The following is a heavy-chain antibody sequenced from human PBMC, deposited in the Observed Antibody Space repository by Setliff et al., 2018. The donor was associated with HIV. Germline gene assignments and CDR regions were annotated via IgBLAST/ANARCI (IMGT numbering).Heavy chain of an antibody. D-gene: IGHD2-2*01. V-gene: IGHV4-61*02. CDR3: ATKENQLLSSPGSYRYYFDY. J-gene: IGHJ4*02. CDR2: IYTSGST. CDR1: GGSISSGSYY. Sequence: SETLSLTCTVSGGSISSGSYYWSWIRQPAGKGPEWIGRIYTSGSTNYNPSLKSRVTISVDTSKNQFSLKLSSVTAADTAVYYCATKENQLLSSPGSYRYYFDYWGQGTPVTVS.